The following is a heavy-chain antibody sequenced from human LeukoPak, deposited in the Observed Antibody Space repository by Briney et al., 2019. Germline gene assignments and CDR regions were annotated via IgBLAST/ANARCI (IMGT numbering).Heavy chain of an antibody. V-gene: IGHV4-59*01. CDR1: GGSFSGYY. Sequence: SETLSLTCAVYGGSFSGYYWSWIRQPPGKGLEWIGYIDHSGTTNYNPSLKSRVTISVDTSKNQFSLKLSSVTAADTAVYYCARVSWFPGTSYYYMDVWGKGTTVTVSS. CDR3: ARVSWFPGTSYYYMDV. CDR2: IDHSGTT. D-gene: IGHD1-1*01. J-gene: IGHJ6*03.